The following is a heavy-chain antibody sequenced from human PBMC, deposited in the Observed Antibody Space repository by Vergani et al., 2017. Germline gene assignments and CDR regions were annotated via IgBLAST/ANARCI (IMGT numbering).Heavy chain of an antibody. CDR1: GFTFDDYT. V-gene: IGHV3-43*01. CDR2: ISWDGGST. D-gene: IGHD1-26*01. Sequence: EVQLVESGGVVVQPGGSLRLSCAASGFTFDDYTMHWVRQAPGKGLEWVSLISWDGGSTYYADSVKGRFTLSRDNSKNTLYLQMNSLRAEDTAVYYCAKVLLGATRTFDYWGQGTLVTVSS. CDR3: AKVLLGATRTFDY. J-gene: IGHJ4*02.